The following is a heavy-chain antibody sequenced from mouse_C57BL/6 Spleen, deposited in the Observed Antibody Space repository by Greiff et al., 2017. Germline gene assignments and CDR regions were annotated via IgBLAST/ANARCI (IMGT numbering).Heavy chain of an antibody. J-gene: IGHJ4*01. CDR3: ARWGSNDLYYAMDY. V-gene: IGHV1-26*01. D-gene: IGHD2-12*01. Sequence: VQLQQSGPELVKPGASVKISCKASGYTFTDYYMNWVKQSHGKSLEWIGDINPNNGGTSYNQKFKGKATLTVDKSSSTAYMGLRSLTSEDSSVYDCARWGSNDLYYAMDYWGQGTSVTVSS. CDR1: GYTFTDYY. CDR2: INPNNGGT.